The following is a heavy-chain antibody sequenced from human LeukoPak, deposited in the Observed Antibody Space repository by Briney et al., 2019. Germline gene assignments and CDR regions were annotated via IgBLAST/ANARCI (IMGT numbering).Heavy chain of an antibody. J-gene: IGHJ4*02. CDR2: IYDSGST. V-gene: IGHV4-39*01. CDR3: ARLVMSIFNY. D-gene: IGHD3-16*02. CDR1: GGSISSNNYF. Sequence: SETLSLTCTVSGGSISSNNYFWGWIRQPPGKGLEWIGSIYDSGSTYYNPSLKSRVTISVDTSKNQFSLKLSSVTAADTAVYYCARLVMSIFNYWGQGTLVTVSS.